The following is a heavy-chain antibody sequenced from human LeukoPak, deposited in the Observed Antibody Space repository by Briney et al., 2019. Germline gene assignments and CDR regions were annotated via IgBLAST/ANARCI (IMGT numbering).Heavy chain of an antibody. J-gene: IGHJ4*02. D-gene: IGHD3-22*01. Sequence: GRSLRLSCAASGFTFGSYGIYWVRQAPGKGLERVAGIRYDGSDRSYADPVKGRFTISRDNSKNTVDLQMNSLRAEDTAVYYCARDNWGDGGYYRTLDYWGQGTLVTVSS. CDR2: IRYDGSDR. V-gene: IGHV3-33*01. CDR1: GFTFGSYG. CDR3: ARDNWGDGGYYRTLDY.